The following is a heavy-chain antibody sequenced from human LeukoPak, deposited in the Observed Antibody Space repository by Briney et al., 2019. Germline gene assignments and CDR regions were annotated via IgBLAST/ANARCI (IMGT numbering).Heavy chain of an antibody. J-gene: IGHJ4*02. D-gene: IGHD3-22*01. V-gene: IGHV4-59*08. Sequence: SETLSLTCTVSGGSISSYYWSRIRQPPGKGLEWIGYIYYRGSTNYNPSLKSRVTISVDPSTNQFSLRLSSVTAAATAVYYCARLRGTYYYDSSGSVYYFDYWGQGTLVTVSS. CDR3: ARLRGTYYYDSSGSVYYFDY. CDR2: IYYRGST. CDR1: GGSISSYY.